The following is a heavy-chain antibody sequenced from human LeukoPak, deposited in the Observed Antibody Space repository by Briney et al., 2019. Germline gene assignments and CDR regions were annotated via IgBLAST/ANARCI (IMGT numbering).Heavy chain of an antibody. V-gene: IGHV4-31*03. CDR1: GDSISRSTYY. Sequence: SETLSLTCTVSGDSISRSTYYWSWIRQLPGKGLEWIGYIYYTGSTYYNPSLKSRVTISVDTSKNQFSLKLSSVTAADTAVYYCARLSCGSTSCPFDYWGQGTLVTVSS. D-gene: IGHD2-2*01. CDR2: IYYTGST. CDR3: ARLSCGSTSCPFDY. J-gene: IGHJ4*02.